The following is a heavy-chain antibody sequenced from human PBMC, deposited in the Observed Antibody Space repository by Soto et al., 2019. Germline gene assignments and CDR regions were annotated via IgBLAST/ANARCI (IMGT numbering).Heavy chain of an antibody. D-gene: IGHD6-19*01. Sequence: GGSLRLSCAASGFTFSSYAMSWVRQAPGKGLVRVSAISGSGGSNYSADTVQDSFTITKYKSKNTLYLQMNSLTAEDTAVYYCAKQQWLVILDDWGEGTLVTVSS. CDR2: ISGSGGSN. CDR1: GFTFSSYA. V-gene: IGHV3-23*01. CDR3: AKQQWLVILDD. J-gene: IGHJ4*02.